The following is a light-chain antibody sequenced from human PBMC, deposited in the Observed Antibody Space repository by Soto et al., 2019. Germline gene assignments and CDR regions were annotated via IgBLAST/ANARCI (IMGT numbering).Light chain of an antibody. V-gene: IGLV7-46*01. Sequence: QAVVTQEPSLTVSPGGTVTLTCGSSTGAVTSGHYPYWFQQKPGQAPRTLIYDTNNKHSWIPARFSGSLLGGKAALTLSGVQPDDEAAYSCLLSYSGGWVFGGGTKLTV. CDR1: TGAVTSGHY. CDR2: DTN. CDR3: LLSYSGGWV. J-gene: IGLJ3*02.